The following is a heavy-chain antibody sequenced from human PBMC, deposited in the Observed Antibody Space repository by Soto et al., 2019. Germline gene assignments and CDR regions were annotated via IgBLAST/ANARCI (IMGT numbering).Heavy chain of an antibody. J-gene: IGHJ1*01. CDR2: ISGSGGST. D-gene: IGHD6-13*01. CDR3: AKDVYRIAAAGTRKPRGNAEYFQH. V-gene: IGHV3-23*01. CDR1: GFTFSSYA. Sequence: GGSLRLSCAASGFTFSSYAMSWVRQAPGKGLEWVSAISGSGGSTYYADSVKGRFTISRDNSKNTLYLQMNSLRAEDTAVYYCAKDVYRIAAAGTRKPRGNAEYFQHWGQGTLVTVSS.